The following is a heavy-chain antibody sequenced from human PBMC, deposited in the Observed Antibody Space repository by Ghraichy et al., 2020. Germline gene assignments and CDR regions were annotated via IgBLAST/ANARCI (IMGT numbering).Heavy chain of an antibody. CDR2: INAGNGNT. V-gene: IGHV1-3*01. CDR3: ARDGDIVVVVGLGFDP. Sequence: ASVKVSCKASGYTFTSYAMHWVRQAPGQRLEWMGWINAGNGNTKYSQKFQGRVTITRDTSASTAYMELSSLRSEDTAVYYCARDGDIVVVVGLGFDPWGQGTLVTVSS. D-gene: IGHD2-15*01. CDR1: GYTFTSYA. J-gene: IGHJ5*02.